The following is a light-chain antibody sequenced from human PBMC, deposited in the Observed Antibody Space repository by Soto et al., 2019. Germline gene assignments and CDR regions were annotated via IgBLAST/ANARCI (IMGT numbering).Light chain of an antibody. V-gene: IGLV2-14*01. CDR3: SSYISRNLV. CDR2: EVI. CDR1: KSDVHTYNY. Sequence: QSVLTQPASVSGSPGQSITISCTETKSDVHTYNYVSWYQQVPGEAPKLMIYEVIKRPSGVSSRFSGSKSGNTASLTISGLQAEDEADYYCSSYISRNLVFGGGTKVTVL. J-gene: IGLJ2*01.